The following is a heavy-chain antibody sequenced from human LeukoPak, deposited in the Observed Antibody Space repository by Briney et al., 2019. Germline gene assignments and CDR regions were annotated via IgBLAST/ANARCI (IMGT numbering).Heavy chain of an antibody. CDR2: ITNSGSTI. Sequence: PGGSLRLSCAASGFIFSDYYMRWVRQAPGKGLEWVSYITNSGSTIYYAESVNGRFTISRDDAKNSLYLQMNNLRAEDTAVYYCARDRDCGTTTCSVDYWGQGTLVTVSS. CDR3: ARDRDCGTTTCSVDY. J-gene: IGHJ4*02. V-gene: IGHV3-11*01. D-gene: IGHD2-2*01. CDR1: GFIFSDYY.